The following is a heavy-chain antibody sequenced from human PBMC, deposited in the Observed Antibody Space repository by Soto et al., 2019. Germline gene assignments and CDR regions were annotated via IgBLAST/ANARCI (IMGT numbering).Heavy chain of an antibody. D-gene: IGHD6-19*01. CDR2: IYHGGTT. Sequence: VSGGSISSGVSYWAWIRQPPGKGPEWIASIYHGGTTFYNPSLKSRITISVDTSNNQFSLKLTSVTAADTAVYYCARVHVMVVAGSTFDYWGHGTLVTVSS. CDR1: GGSISSGVSY. J-gene: IGHJ4*01. V-gene: IGHV4-39*07. CDR3: ARVHVMVVAGSTFDY.